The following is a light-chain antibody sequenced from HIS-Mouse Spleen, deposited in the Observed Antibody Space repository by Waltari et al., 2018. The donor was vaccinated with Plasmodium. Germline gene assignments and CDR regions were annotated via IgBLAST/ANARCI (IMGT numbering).Light chain of an antibody. CDR1: QSISSY. CDR3: QQSYSTWT. V-gene: IGKV1-39*01. J-gene: IGKJ1*01. Sequence: DIQMTQSPSSLSASVGASVTITCRASQSISSYLNWYQQKPGKAPKLLIYAASSLQSGVPSRFSGSGSGTDFTLSISSLQPEDFATYYCQQSYSTWTFGQGTKGEIK. CDR2: AAS.